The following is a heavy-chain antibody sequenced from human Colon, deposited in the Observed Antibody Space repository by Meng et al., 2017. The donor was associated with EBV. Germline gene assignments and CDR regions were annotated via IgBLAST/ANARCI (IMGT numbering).Heavy chain of an antibody. J-gene: IGHJ4*02. V-gene: IGHV4-4*02. D-gene: IGHD5-24*01. CDR3: ARGNAYNAPSFDY. CDR1: GASISSNNW. Sequence: QDSGPGLVQPSGTLSLTCAVSGASISSNNWWSWVRPPPGKGLEWIGEIYHGGNTNYNPSLKSRVTISVDRSNDQFSLSLSSVTAADTAVYYCARGNAYNAPSFDYWGQGTLVTVSS. CDR2: IYHGGNT.